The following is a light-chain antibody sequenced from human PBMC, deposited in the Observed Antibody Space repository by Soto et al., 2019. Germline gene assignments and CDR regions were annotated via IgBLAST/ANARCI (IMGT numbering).Light chain of an antibody. CDR3: AAWDDSLGGAGV. CDR1: SSNIGSNY. Sequence: QAVVTQPPSASGTPGQRVTISCSGSSSNIGSNYVYWYQQLPGTAPKLLIYRNNQRPSGVPDRFSGSKSGTSASLAISGLRSEDEADYYCAAWDDSLGGAGVFGGGTKVTVL. CDR2: RNN. V-gene: IGLV1-47*01. J-gene: IGLJ2*01.